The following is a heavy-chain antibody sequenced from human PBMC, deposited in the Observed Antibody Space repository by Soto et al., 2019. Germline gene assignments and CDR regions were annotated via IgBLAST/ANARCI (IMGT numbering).Heavy chain of an antibody. J-gene: IGHJ4*02. CDR1: GYTFTSYG. Sequence: ASVKVSCKASGYTFTSYGIIWLRQAPGQGLEWRGWISAYNGNANYAQKPQGSGTITTNTSTSTAYMELRSLRSDDMAVYYCARGGLYGDYIDYWGQGTLVTVSS. CDR2: ISAYNGNA. D-gene: IGHD4-17*01. V-gene: IGHV1-18*03. CDR3: ARGGLYGDYIDY.